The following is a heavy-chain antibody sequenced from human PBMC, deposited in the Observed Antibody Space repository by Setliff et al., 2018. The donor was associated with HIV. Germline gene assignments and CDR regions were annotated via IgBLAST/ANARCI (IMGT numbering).Heavy chain of an antibody. J-gene: IGHJ4*02. CDR1: GFMFSNYA. V-gene: IGHV3-23*01. D-gene: IGHD1-26*01. CDR3: ARDDGRSLFLDY. Sequence: QPGGSLRLSCAVSGFMFSNYAMNWVRQGPGRELEWVSAIRGNGVDRFYTDSVRGRFTISRDNSKNTLYLQMSSLRADDTAIYYCARDDGRSLFLDYWGQGTLVTVS. CDR2: IRGNGVDR.